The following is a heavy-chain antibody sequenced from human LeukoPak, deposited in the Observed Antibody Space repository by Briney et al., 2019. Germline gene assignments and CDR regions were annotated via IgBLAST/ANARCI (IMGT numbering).Heavy chain of an antibody. Sequence: SETLSLTCTVSGGSISSSSYYWGWIRQPPGRGLEWIGSIYYSGSTYYNPSLKSRVTISVDTSKNQFSLKLSSVTAADTAVYYCARSQTGTTGFRIDYWGQGTLVTVSS. J-gene: IGHJ4*02. CDR2: IYYSGST. D-gene: IGHD1-7*01. CDR3: ARSQTGTTGFRIDY. V-gene: IGHV4-39*01. CDR1: GGSISSSSYY.